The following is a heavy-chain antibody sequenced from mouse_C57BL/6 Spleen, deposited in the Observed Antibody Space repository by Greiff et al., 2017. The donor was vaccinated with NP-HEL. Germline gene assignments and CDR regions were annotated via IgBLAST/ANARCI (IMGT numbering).Heavy chain of an antibody. V-gene: IGHV5-12*01. CDR2: ISNGGGST. CDR3: ARAPYDYDGYWYFDV. Sequence: EVKLVESGGGLVQPGGSLKLSCAASGFTFSDYYMYWVRQTPEKRLEWVAYISNGGGSTYYPDTVKGRFTISRDNAKNTLYLQMSRLKSEDTAMYYCARAPYDYDGYWYFDVWGTGTTVTVSS. D-gene: IGHD2-4*01. CDR1: GFTFSDYY. J-gene: IGHJ1*03.